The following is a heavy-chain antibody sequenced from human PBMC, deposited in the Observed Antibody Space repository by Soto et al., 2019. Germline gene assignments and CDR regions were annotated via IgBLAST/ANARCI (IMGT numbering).Heavy chain of an antibody. J-gene: IGHJ6*02. CDR1: GGTFSSYA. V-gene: IGHV1-69*01. CDR3: ASGIVFVVVVAATPPYYYGMDV. Sequence: QVQLVQSGAEVKKPGSSVKVSCKASGGTFSSYAISWVRQAPGQGLEWMGGIIPIFGTANYAQKFQGRVTITADEATSTAYMELSSLRSEDTAVYYCASGIVFVVVVAATPPYYYGMDVWGQGTTVTVSS. CDR2: IIPIFGTA. D-gene: IGHD2-15*01.